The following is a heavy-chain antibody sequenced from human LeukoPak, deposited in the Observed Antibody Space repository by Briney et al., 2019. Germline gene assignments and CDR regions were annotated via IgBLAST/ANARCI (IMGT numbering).Heavy chain of an antibody. J-gene: IGHJ4*02. CDR2: ISRSSGRT. Sequence: GSLRLSCAASGFTFNNYAMNWVRQAPGKGLEWVSGISRSSGRTYYADSVKGRFIISRDSSENTLFLQMNSLRVEDTAVYYCAKGFSSTLYSTYFDFWGQGTLVTVSS. V-gene: IGHV3-23*01. D-gene: IGHD6-13*01. CDR1: GFTFNNYA. CDR3: AKGFSSTLYSTYFDF.